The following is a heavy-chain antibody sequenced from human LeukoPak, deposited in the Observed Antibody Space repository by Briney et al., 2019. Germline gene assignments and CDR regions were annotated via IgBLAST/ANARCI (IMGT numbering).Heavy chain of an antibody. D-gene: IGHD6-19*01. CDR3: VKDPSSSGGDY. J-gene: IGHJ4*02. V-gene: IGHV3-64D*06. CDR2: ISSNGGST. Sequence: GGSLLLSCSASGFTFSSYAMHWVRQAPGKGLEYVSAISSNGGSTYYADSVKGRFTISRDNSKNTLYLQMSSLRAEDTAVYYCVKDPSSSGGDYWGQGTLVTVSS. CDR1: GFTFSSYA.